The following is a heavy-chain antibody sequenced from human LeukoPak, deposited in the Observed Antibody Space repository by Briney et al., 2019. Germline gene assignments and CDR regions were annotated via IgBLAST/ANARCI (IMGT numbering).Heavy chain of an antibody. CDR1: RFTFNNYA. Sequence: PGGSLRLSCAASRFTFNNYAMTWVRQAPGKGLEWVSTISGSGVGTYYADSVKGRFTISRDNSKNTLYLQMNSLRAEDTAVYYCAKWGYYYDILTDDYWGQGTLVTVSS. V-gene: IGHV3-23*01. CDR3: AKWGYYYDILTDDY. D-gene: IGHD3-9*01. CDR2: ISGSGVGT. J-gene: IGHJ4*02.